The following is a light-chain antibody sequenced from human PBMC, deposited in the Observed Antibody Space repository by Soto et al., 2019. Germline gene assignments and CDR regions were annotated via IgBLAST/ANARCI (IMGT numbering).Light chain of an antibody. V-gene: IGLV1-40*01. CDR2: DNN. CDR1: SSNIGAGFD. Sequence: QSVLTQPPSVSGAPGQRVTISCTGSSSNIGAGFDAHLYQQLPGTVPKLLIFDNNNRPSGVPDRFSGSKSGTSASLAITGLQADDEGDYYCQYYDSSLSGWVFGGGTKLTVL. J-gene: IGLJ3*02. CDR3: QYYDSSLSGWV.